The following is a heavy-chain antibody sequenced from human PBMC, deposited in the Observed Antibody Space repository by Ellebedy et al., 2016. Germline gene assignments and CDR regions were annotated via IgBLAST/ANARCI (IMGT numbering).Heavy chain of an antibody. J-gene: IGHJ4*02. CDR3: ARVGTYYDILTGYYPSYYFDY. CDR1: GGSISSYY. D-gene: IGHD3-9*01. Sequence: SETLSLXXTVSGGSISSYYWSWIRQPPGKGLEWIGYIYYSGSTNYNPSLKSRVTISVDTSQNQLSLKLSSVTAADTAVYYCARVGTYYDILTGYYPSYYFDYWGQGTLVTVSS. V-gene: IGHV4-59*08. CDR2: IYYSGST.